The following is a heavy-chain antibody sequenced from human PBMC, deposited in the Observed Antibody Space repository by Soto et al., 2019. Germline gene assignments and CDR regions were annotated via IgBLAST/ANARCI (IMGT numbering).Heavy chain of an antibody. Sequence: PSETLSLTCTVSGGSINTINNYWSWIRQPPGQGLEWIGFISYSGSTYYNPSLMSRLTISLDTSTNRFSLTLTSVTAADTAVYYCAREEAARIERWFDPWGQGTLVTVSS. V-gene: IGHV4-30-4*01. CDR2: ISYSGST. CDR1: GGSINTINNY. D-gene: IGHD6-6*01. CDR3: AREEAARIERWFDP. J-gene: IGHJ5*02.